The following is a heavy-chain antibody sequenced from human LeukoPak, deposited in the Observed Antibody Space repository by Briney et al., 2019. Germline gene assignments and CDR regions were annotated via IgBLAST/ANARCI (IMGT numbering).Heavy chain of an antibody. D-gene: IGHD1-7*01. V-gene: IGHV4-39*01. CDR1: GGSITTSSYY. J-gene: IGHJ3*02. Sequence: SETLSLTCTVSGGSITTSSYYWGWVRQPPGKGLEWIGCTSHSGTTFYGPSLRSRVSISVDTSNSQFSLKLSSMTATDTAVYYCAKTTRASIRSAFDIWDQGTLVTVSS. CDR3: AKTTRASIRSAFDI. CDR2: TSHSGTT.